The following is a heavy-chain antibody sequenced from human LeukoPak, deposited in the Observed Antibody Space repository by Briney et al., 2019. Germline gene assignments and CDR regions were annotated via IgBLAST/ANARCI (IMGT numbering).Heavy chain of an antibody. V-gene: IGHV5-51*01. J-gene: IGHJ3*02. Sequence: GESLKISCKGSGYSFATFWIAWVRQVPGKGLEWIGVIYPVDSDTRYSPSFQGQVTISVDKSTSTAYLQWSSLKASDTALYYCAKTNYYETSGWASGLSPFDMWGRGTMVTVSS. CDR3: AKTNYYETSGWASGLSPFDM. D-gene: IGHD3-22*01. CDR1: GYSFATFW. CDR2: IYPVDSDT.